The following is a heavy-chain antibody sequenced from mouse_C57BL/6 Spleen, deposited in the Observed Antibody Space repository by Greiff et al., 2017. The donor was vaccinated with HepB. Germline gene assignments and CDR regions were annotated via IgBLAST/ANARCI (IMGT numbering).Heavy chain of an antibody. J-gene: IGHJ4*01. D-gene: IGHD1-1*01. Sequence: VQLKQSGTVLARPGASVKMSCKTSGYTFTSYWMHWVKQRPGQGLEWIGAIYPGNSDTSYNQKFKGKAKLTAVTSASTAYMELSSLTNADSAVYYCTRITTVVATDYYAMDYWGQGTSVTVSS. V-gene: IGHV1-5*01. CDR1: GYTFTSYW. CDR3: TRITTVVATDYYAMDY. CDR2: IYPGNSDT.